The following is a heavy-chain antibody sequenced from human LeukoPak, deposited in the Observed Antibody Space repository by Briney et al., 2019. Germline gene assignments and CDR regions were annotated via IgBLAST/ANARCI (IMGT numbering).Heavy chain of an antibody. CDR1: GFIFSSYG. D-gene: IGHD6-13*01. J-gene: IGHJ4*02. Sequence: GGSLRLSCAASGFIFSSYGMHWVRQAPGKGLEWVAFVRYDGSNKYYADSVKGRFTISRDNSKNTLYLQMNSLRAEDTAVYYCAKDGGYGYSSPRYYFDYWGQGTLVTVSS. V-gene: IGHV3-30*02. CDR2: VRYDGSNK. CDR3: AKDGGYGYSSPRYYFDY.